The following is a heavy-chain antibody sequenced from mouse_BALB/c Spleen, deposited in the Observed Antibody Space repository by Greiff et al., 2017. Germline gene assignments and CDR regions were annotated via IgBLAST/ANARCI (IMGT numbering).Heavy chain of an antibody. D-gene: IGHD1-1*01. J-gene: IGHJ2*01. CDR2: ISYDGSN. CDR1: GYSITSGYY. V-gene: IGHV3-6*02. Sequence: ESGPGLVKPSQSLSLTCSVTGYSITSGYYWNWIRQFPGNKLEWMGYISYDGSNNYNPSLKNRISITRDTSKNQFFLKLNSVTTEDTATYYGARDPLTTVVEGGFDYWGQGTTLTVSS. CDR3: ARDPLTTVVEGGFDY.